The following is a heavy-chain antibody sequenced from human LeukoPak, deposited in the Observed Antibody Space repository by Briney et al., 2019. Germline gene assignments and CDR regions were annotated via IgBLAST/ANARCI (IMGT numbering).Heavy chain of an antibody. V-gene: IGHV3-7*01. CDR1: GFTFSTYY. CDR3: ARGLYSSSP. D-gene: IGHD6-13*01. J-gene: IGHJ5*02. CDR2: IKPDGSEK. Sequence: GGSLRLSCAASGFTFSTYYMTWVRQAPGRGLEWVAVIKPDGSEKYYVDSVMGRFTTSRDNAKNTLYLQMNTLRAEDTALYYCARGLYSSSPWGQGTLVTASS.